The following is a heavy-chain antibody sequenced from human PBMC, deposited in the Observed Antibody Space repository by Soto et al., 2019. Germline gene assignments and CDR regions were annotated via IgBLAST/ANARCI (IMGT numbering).Heavy chain of an antibody. D-gene: IGHD2-21*02. V-gene: IGHV4-4*02. CDR3: AREIVTAGGNNYFDP. CDR1: VGTFGSSYW. J-gene: IGHJ5*02. Sequence: SETLSLTCGVSVGTFGSSYWCRCVRHPPGGGGEWIGNVYHTGNNNFNPSLKSRVTISVDKSNNQFSLILNSLTAADTAVYFCAREIVTAGGNNYFDPWGQGTLVTVSS. CDR2: VYHTGNN.